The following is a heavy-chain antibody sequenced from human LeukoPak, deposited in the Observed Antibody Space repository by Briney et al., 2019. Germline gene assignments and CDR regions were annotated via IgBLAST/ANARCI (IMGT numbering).Heavy chain of an antibody. V-gene: IGHV3-15*01. CDR1: GFTFSSYG. D-gene: IGHD3-22*01. J-gene: IGHJ4*02. Sequence: PGGSLRLSCAASGFTFSSYGTHWVRQAPGKGLEWVGRIKSKTDGGTTDYAAPVKGRFTISRDDSKNTLYLQMNSLKTEDTAVYYCTTDSGSGYYYYWGQGTLVTVSS. CDR3: TTDSGSGYYYY. CDR2: IKSKTDGGTT.